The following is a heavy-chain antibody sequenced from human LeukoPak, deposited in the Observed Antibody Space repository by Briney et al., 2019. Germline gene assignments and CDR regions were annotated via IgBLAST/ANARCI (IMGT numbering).Heavy chain of an antibody. J-gene: IGHJ3*02. Sequence: PSETLSLTCTVSGASISSTTYYWGWIRQPPRKGLEWIASIYYSGSTYYNPSLKSRVTISVDTSKNQFSLQLNSVTPEDTAVYYCARGRRTIYVQAFDIWGQGTMVTVSS. CDR1: GASISSTTYY. CDR2: IYYSGST. CDR3: ARGRRTIYVQAFDI. D-gene: IGHD3-3*01. V-gene: IGHV4-39*01.